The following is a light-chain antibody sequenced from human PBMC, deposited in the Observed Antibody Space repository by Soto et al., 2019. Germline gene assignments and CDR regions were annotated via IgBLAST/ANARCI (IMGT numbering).Light chain of an antibody. CDR1: QSISSW. CDR3: KQYNSYPWT. J-gene: IGKJ1*01. Sequence: DIQMTQSPSTLSASVGDRVTITCRASQSISSWLAWYQQKPGKAPKLLIYDASSLESGVPSRFSGSGSGTEFTLTISSLQPDDFATYYCKQYNSYPWTFGQGPKVEIK. V-gene: IGKV1-5*01. CDR2: DAS.